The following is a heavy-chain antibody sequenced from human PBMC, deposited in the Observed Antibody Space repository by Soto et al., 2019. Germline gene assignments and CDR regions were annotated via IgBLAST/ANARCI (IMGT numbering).Heavy chain of an antibody. CDR1: GFTFSSSA. D-gene: IGHD4-17*01. J-gene: IGHJ4*02. Sequence: GSLRLSCAASGFTFSSSAMSWVRQAPGKGLEWVSAISGSGGRTYYADSVKGRFTISRDNSKNTLYLQMNSLRAEDTAVYYCAKDLDYGDFVSVSDYWGQGTLVTVSS. V-gene: IGHV3-23*01. CDR2: ISGSGGRT. CDR3: AKDLDYGDFVSVSDY.